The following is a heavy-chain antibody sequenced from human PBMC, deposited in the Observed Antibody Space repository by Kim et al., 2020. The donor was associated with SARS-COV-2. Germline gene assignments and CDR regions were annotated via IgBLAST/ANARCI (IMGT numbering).Heavy chain of an antibody. CDR1: GYTFSSYS. CDR3: ARDSGRVTGVKGIGGY. J-gene: IGHJ2*01. D-gene: IGHD1-20*01. CDR2: INPRGGRT. V-gene: IGHV1-46*01. Sequence: ASVKVSCKASGYTFSSYSMHWVRQAPGQGLEWMGRINPRGGRTSYAQRFQGRVTMTRDTSTSTAYMELRSLRSEDTAVYYCARDSGRVTGVKGIGGY.